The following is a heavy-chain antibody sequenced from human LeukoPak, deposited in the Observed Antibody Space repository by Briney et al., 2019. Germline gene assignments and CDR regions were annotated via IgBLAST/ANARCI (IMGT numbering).Heavy chain of an antibody. CDR1: GGSISRGSHY. V-gene: IGHV4-39*07. D-gene: IGHD3-10*01. J-gene: IGHJ4*02. Sequence: PSETLSLTCNVSGGSISRGSHYWGWIRQPPGKGLEWISNIHHSGSTSYNPSLKSRVTISLDTSKNQFSLKLSSVTAADTAVYYCARAYYGSGSYSGFDYWGQGTLVTVSS. CDR2: IHHSGST. CDR3: ARAYYGSGSYSGFDY.